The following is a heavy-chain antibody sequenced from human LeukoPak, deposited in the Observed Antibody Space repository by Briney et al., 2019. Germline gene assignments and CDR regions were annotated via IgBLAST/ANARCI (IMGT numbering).Heavy chain of an antibody. J-gene: IGHJ4*02. D-gene: IGHD3-3*01. V-gene: IGHV1-2*02. CDR1: GYTFSGYY. CDR3: ARGEFSIFGVVILDY. Sequence: ASVKVSCKASGYTFSGYYIHWVRQAPGQGLEWMGWINPNSGGTKYAPKFQGRVTMTRDTSISAAYMELSRLRSDDTAVYYCARGEFSIFGVVILDYWGQGTLVTVSS. CDR2: INPNSGGT.